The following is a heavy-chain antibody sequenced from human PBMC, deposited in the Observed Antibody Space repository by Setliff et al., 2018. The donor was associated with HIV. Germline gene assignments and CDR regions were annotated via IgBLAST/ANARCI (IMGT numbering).Heavy chain of an antibody. D-gene: IGHD3-3*01. Sequence: PGGSLRLSCAASGFTFSNNWIHWVRQTAEKGLVWVSRISPDGSSTMYADSVKGRFTISRDNAKNTVYLQMNSLRAEDTAVYYCVRVVTIFSTGPHFDPWGQGTLVTAPQ. CDR3: VRVVTIFSTGPHFDP. CDR2: ISPDGSST. J-gene: IGHJ5*02. CDR1: GFTFSNNW. V-gene: IGHV3-74*03.